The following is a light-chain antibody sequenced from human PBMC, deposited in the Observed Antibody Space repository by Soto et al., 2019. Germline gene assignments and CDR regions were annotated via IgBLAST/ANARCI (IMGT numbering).Light chain of an antibody. CDR2: GAS. CDR3: QQYGSSGT. J-gene: IGKJ1*01. V-gene: IGKV3-20*01. CDR1: QSVAANY. Sequence: EVVLTQSPGTLALSPREGSTLSCRASQSVAANYLAWYQQKPGQAPRLLIYGASNRATGIPDRFSGSGSGTDFTLTISRLEPEDFAVYYCQQYGSSGTFGQGTKVDIK.